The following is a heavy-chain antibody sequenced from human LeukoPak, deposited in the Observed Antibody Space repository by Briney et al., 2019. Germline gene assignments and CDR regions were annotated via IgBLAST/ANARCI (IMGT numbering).Heavy chain of an antibody. D-gene: IGHD3-22*01. CDR1: GFTVSSNY. CDR3: AREISPYYYDSSGYYGY. Sequence: GGSLRLSCAASGFTVSSNYMSWVRQAPGKGLEWVSVIYSGGSTYYADSVKGRFTISRDNAKNSLYLQMNSLRAEDTAVYYCAREISPYYYDSSGYYGYWGQGTLVTVSS. CDR2: IYSGGST. V-gene: IGHV3-66*01. J-gene: IGHJ4*02.